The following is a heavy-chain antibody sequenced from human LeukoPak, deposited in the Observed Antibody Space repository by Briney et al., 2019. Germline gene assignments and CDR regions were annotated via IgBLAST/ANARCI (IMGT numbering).Heavy chain of an antibody. J-gene: IGHJ4*02. CDR1: GFSFRIHG. CDR3: GRMSASYLDY. D-gene: IGHD3-3*01. Sequence: GTSLRLSCAASGFSFRIHGMHWVRQAPGKGLEWVAVIWYDGSKKYYADSVMGRFTISRDNSKNTLDLQMNSLRAEDTAVYYCGRMSASYLDYWGQGTLVTVSS. CDR2: IWYDGSKK. V-gene: IGHV3-33*01.